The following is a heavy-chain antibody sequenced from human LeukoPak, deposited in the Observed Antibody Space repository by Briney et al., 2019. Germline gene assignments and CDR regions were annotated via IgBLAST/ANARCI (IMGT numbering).Heavy chain of an antibody. CDR1: GFTFSGYA. V-gene: IGHV3-23*01. Sequence: GGSLRLSCAASGFTFSGYAMSWVRQAPGKGLERVSVINSNGGTAHYAGSVRGRFTISRDNSKNVVSLQMKSLRADDTAIYFCVRDRGSGWYYMDLWGQGTLVTVSS. CDR2: INSNGGTA. CDR3: VRDRGSGWYYMDL. J-gene: IGHJ4*02. D-gene: IGHD6-19*01.